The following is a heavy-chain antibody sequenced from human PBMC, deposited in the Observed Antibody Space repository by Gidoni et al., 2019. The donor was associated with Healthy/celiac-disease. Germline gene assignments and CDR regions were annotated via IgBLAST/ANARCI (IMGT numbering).Heavy chain of an antibody. J-gene: IGHJ3*02. D-gene: IGHD3-22*01. V-gene: IGHV1-69*06. CDR3: ARLWDSVDYYHSSGPLAHPFFDI. Sequence: VQLVQSGAEVKTPGSSVKVSCKDSGGPFRRYALSCVRQAPGQGLEWMGGIIPIVGTANYAQKLQGRLTITADNSTSTAYMELSRLRSEDTAVYYCARLWDSVDYYHSSGPLAHPFFDIWGQGTMVTVSS. CDR2: IIPIVGTA. CDR1: GGPFRRYA.